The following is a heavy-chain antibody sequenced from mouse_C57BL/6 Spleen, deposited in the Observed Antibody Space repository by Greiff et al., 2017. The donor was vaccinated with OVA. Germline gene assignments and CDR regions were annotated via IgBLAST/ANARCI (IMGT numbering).Heavy chain of an antibody. CDR1: GYTFTSYW. CDR2: IHPNSGST. J-gene: IGHJ4*01. V-gene: IGHV1-64*01. D-gene: IGHD2-5*01. CDR3: ARYSNYVDYAMDY. Sequence: VQLQQSGAELVKPGASVKLSCKASGYTFTSYWMHWVKQRPGQGLEWIGMIHPNSGSTNYNEKFKSKATLTVDKSSSTAYMQLSSLTSEDSAVYDCARYSNYVDYAMDYWGQGTSVTVSS.